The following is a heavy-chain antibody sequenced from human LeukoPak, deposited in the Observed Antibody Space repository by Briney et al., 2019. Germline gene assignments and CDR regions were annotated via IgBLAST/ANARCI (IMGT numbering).Heavy chain of an antibody. V-gene: IGHV3-23*01. CDR3: ERDPEDYYDSSGYYDGFDI. D-gene: IGHD3-22*01. Sequence: PGGSLRLSCAASGFTFSSYAMSWVRQAPGKGLEWVSAINGSGGSTYYADSVKGRFTISRDNSKNSLYLQMNSLRAEDTAVYYCERDPEDYYDSSGYYDGFDIWGQGTMVTVSS. CDR2: INGSGGST. J-gene: IGHJ3*02. CDR1: GFTFSSYA.